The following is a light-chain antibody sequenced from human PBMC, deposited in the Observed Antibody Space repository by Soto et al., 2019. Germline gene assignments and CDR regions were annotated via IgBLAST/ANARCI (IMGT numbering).Light chain of an antibody. J-gene: IGLJ1*01. CDR3: SSYTSSGTYV. CDR1: SSDVGVYNY. Sequence: QSALTQPASVSGSPGQSITISCTGTSSDVGVYNYVSWYQQHPGKAPKLMIYEVSDRPSGVSNRFSGSKSGNTASLTISGLQAEDEADYYCSSYTSSGTYVFGTATKLTVL. V-gene: IGLV2-14*01. CDR2: EVS.